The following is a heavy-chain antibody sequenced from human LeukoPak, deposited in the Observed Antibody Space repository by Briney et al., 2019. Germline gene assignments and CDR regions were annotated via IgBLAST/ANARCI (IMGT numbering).Heavy chain of an antibody. V-gene: IGHV3-23*01. D-gene: IGHD2-15*01. CDR3: AKDLSPWRIARDAFDI. CDR1: GFTFSSSA. Sequence: GGSLRLSCAASGFTFSSSAMNWVRQAPGKGLEWVSAISGSGGSTYYADSVKGRFTISRDNSKNTLYLQMNSLRAEDTAVYYCAKDLSPWRIARDAFDIWGQGTMVTVSS. CDR2: ISGSGGST. J-gene: IGHJ3*02.